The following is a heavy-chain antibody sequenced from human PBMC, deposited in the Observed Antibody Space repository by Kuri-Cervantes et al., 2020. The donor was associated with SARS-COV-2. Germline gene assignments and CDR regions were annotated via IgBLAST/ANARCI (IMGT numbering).Heavy chain of an antibody. Sequence: LSLTCAASGFTFSDHYMDWVRQAPGKGLEWVGRTRNKANSYTTEYAASVKGRFTISRDDSKNSLYLQMNSLKTEDTAVYYCARGVDYWGQGTLVTVSS. CDR1: GFTFSDHY. CDR2: TRNKANSYTT. J-gene: IGHJ4*02. V-gene: IGHV3-72*01. CDR3: ARGVDY.